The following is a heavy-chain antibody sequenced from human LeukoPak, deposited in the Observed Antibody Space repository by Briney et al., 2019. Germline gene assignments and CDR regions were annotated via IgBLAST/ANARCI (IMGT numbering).Heavy chain of an antibody. Sequence: PSETLSLTCTVSGGSISSYYWSWIRQPPGKGLEWIGYIYYSGSTNYNPSLKSRVTISVDTSKNQFSLKLSSVTAADTAVYYCARHYYGSGSYKHYFDYWGQGTLVTVSS. D-gene: IGHD3-10*01. CDR2: IYYSGST. CDR1: GGSISSYY. J-gene: IGHJ4*02. V-gene: IGHV4-59*08. CDR3: ARHYYGSGSYKHYFDY.